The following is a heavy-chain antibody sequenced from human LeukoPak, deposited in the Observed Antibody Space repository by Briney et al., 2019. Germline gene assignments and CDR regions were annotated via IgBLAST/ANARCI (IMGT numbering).Heavy chain of an antibody. CDR2: LYYGGGT. CDR1: GDSINSGGFY. V-gene: IGHV4-31*03. Sequence: SETLSLTCSVSGDSINSGGFYWTWIRQHPGKGLEWVGYLYYGGGTYYNPSLKSRLSISVDTSKNQFSLRVTSVTAADTAIYYCARSPHRLAATGMGGWVFDYWGQGILVTVSS. J-gene: IGHJ4*02. CDR3: ARSPHRLAATGMGGWVFDY. D-gene: IGHD6-13*01.